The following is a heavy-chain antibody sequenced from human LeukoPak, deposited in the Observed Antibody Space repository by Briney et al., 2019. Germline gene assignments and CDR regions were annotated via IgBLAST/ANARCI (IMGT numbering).Heavy chain of an antibody. J-gene: IGHJ4*02. V-gene: IGHV3-30-3*01. CDR3: ARSRPAIAATEPPLDY. D-gene: IGHD6-13*01. CDR1: GFTFSSYA. CDR2: ISYDGSNK. Sequence: GGSLRLSCAASGFTFSSYAMRWVRQAPGKGLEWVSVISYDGSNKYYADSVKGRFTISRDNSKNTLYLQMNGLRAEDAAVYYCARSRPAIAATEPPLDYWGQGTLVTVSS.